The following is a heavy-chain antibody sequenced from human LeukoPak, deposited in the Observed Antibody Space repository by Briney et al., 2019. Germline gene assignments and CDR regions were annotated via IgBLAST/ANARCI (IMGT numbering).Heavy chain of an antibody. J-gene: IGHJ4*02. CDR3: ARVGPSGNDPQMDY. D-gene: IGHD4-23*01. Sequence: SETLSLTCTVSSDSISSSYWSWIRQPPGKGLEWIGYIYYSGSTNYNPSLKSRVAISIDTSKNQFSLKLNSVTAADTAVYYCARVGPSGNDPQMDYWGQGTLVTVSS. CDR1: SDSISSSY. V-gene: IGHV4-59*01. CDR2: IYYSGST.